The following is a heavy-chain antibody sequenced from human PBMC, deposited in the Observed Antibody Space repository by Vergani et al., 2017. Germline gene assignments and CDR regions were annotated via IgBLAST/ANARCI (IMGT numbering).Heavy chain of an antibody. CDR1: GFTLSNYD. D-gene: IGHD3-16*01. V-gene: IGHV3-30*02. CDR3: AKHFRGWGIDY. Sequence: QVQLVESGGGVVQRGGSLRLSCATSGFTLSNYDMTWIRQGPGKGLEFVAFIQFDGSNQYYADSVKGRFTLSRYFSKNTLYLQMNSLRTDDTATYYCAKHFRGWGIDYWGQGTQVIVSS. CDR2: IQFDGSNQ. J-gene: IGHJ4*02.